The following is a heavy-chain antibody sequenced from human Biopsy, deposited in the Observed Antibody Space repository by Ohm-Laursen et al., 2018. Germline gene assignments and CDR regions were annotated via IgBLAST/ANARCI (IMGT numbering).Heavy chain of an antibody. CDR1: GSTFCDYA. Sequence: SLRLSCAASGSTFCDYAIHWGRQAPGKGPERVAIITHDGSKRYYADSVEGRFTIFRDQFKSTVYLQLNSLRTEDTAIYYCARDSGGGDSINGWYDALDLWGRGATVTVSS. CDR2: ITHDGSKR. D-gene: IGHD2-8*01. V-gene: IGHV3-30*03. J-gene: IGHJ3*01. CDR3: ARDSGGGDSINGWYDALDL.